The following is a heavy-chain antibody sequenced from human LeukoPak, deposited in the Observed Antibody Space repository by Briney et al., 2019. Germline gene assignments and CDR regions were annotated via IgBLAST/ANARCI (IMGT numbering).Heavy chain of an antibody. CDR3: ARFGTTVTTPGIDY. J-gene: IGHJ4*02. CDR1: GDSISRYY. CDR2: IYYSGST. V-gene: IGHV4-59*01. Sequence: SETLSLACTVSGDSISRYYWSWIRQPPGKGLEWIGFIYYSGSTNYNPSLKSRVTISVDTSKNQFSLKLSSVTAADTAVYYCARFGTTVTTPGIDYWGQGTLVTVSS. D-gene: IGHD4-17*01.